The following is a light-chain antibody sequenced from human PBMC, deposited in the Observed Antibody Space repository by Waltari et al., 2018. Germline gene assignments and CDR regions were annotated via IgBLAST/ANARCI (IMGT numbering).Light chain of an antibody. CDR1: NGELGRYEY. CDR3: AYYTGGSTLVL. J-gene: IGLJ3*02. CDR2: DFN. Sequence: QSPPTQASSVSWSPRQSITISCTGTNGELGRYEYVPWYQQHPGKAPKLVIDDFNNRPSAVSNRFSGSKSDNTASLTISGLQAEDEADYYYAYYTGGSTLVLFGGVTRLTVL. V-gene: IGLV2-14*03.